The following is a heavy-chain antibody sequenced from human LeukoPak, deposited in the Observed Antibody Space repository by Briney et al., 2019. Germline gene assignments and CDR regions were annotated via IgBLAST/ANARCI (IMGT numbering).Heavy chain of an antibody. J-gene: IGHJ4*02. Sequence: SETLSLTCTVSGGSISSGGYYWSWIRQHPGKGLEWTGYIYYSGSTYYNPSLKSRVTISVDTSKNQFSLKLSSVTAADTAVYYCARDSDYYGSGSHFDYWGQGTLVTVSS. CDR3: ARDSDYYGSGSHFDY. CDR2: IYYSGST. V-gene: IGHV4-31*03. D-gene: IGHD3-10*01. CDR1: GGSISSGGYY.